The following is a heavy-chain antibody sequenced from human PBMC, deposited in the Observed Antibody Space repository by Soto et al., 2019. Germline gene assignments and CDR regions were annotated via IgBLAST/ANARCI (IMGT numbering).Heavy chain of an antibody. CDR3: AISVYNWNDGFFDY. J-gene: IGHJ4*02. V-gene: IGHV3-30*03. CDR1: GFTFSTYG. CDR2: ISYDVVNK. D-gene: IGHD1-1*01. Sequence: QVQLVESGGGVGQPGRSLRLSCAASGFTFSTYGMHWVRQAPGRGLEWVAVISYDVVNKYYEDSVKGRFTISRDNSKNTLYLPMNSLRAEDTAVYYCAISVYNWNDGFFDYWGQGTLVTVSS.